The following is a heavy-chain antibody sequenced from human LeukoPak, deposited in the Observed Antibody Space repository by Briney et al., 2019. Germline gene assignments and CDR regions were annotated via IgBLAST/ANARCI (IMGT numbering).Heavy chain of an antibody. CDR2: ISGSGSSI. CDR3: AKDPRLVSTNWFDP. CDR1: GFTFSSYE. D-gene: IGHD6-19*01. J-gene: IGHJ5*02. V-gene: IGHV3-23*01. Sequence: PGGSLRLSCAASGFTFSSYEMNWVRQAPGKGLEWVSYISGSGSSIYYADSVKGRFTISRDNSKNTLYLQMNSLRAEDTAVYYCAKDPRLVSTNWFDPWGQGTLVTVSS.